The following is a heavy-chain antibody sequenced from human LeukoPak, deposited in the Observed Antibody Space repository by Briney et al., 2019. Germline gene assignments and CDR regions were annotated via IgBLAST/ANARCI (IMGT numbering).Heavy chain of an antibody. J-gene: IGHJ4*02. V-gene: IGHV4-4*07. D-gene: IGHD2-21*02. CDR1: GGSISNYY. CDR2: IYAGRNT. CDR3: AREHKDYDGDGYYYGY. Sequence: PSETLSLTCSVSGGSISNYYWSWIRQLAGKGLEWIGRIYAGRNTDHNPSLKSRVTMSLDSSKNQFSLRLTSVTAAGTAVYYCAREHKDYDGDGYYYGYWGQGTLVTVSS.